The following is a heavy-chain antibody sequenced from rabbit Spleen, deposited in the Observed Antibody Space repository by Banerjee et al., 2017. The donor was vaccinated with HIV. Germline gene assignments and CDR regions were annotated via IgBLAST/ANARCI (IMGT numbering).Heavy chain of an antibody. CDR2: IYTSEGST. J-gene: IGHJ4*01. V-gene: IGHV1S47*01. CDR3: ARNFDL. Sequence: QEQLTETGGGLVQPGGSLTLSCKASGFTISSSYWMCWVRQAPGKGLEWIGCIYTSEGSTYYARWVNGRFTISTSTSLNTVTLQVTSLTAADTATYFCARNFDLWGQGTLVTVS. CDR1: GFTISSSYW.